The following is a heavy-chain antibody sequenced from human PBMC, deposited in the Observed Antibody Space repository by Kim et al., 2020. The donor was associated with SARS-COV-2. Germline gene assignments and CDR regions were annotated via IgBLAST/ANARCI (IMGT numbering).Heavy chain of an antibody. CDR3: AKDHIGTGHSSSWPMAV. CDR1: GFTFSSYA. V-gene: IGHV3-23*01. D-gene: IGHD6-13*01. Sequence: GGSLRLSCAASGFTFSSYAMSWVRHAPGKGLEWVSAISGSGGSTYYADSVKGRFTISRDNSKNTLHLQMNSLRAEDTAVYYCAKDHIGTGHSSSWPMAVWGQGTTLTAS. J-gene: IGHJ6*02. CDR2: ISGSGGST.